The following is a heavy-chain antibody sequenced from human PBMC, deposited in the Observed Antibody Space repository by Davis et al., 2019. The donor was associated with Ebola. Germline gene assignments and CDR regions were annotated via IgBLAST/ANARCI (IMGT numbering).Heavy chain of an antibody. CDR3: ARDQKGDGYSSFEY. CDR2: SGGT. V-gene: IGHV4-59*11. Sequence: PSETLSLICSVSGVSISSHYWSWVRQAPGKGLEFIAYSGGTIYSPSLKGRVSISIDTSKNQFSLKLTSVTAADTAFYYCARDQKGDGYSSFEYWGQGVLVTVSS. CDR1: GVSISSHY. D-gene: IGHD5-24*01. J-gene: IGHJ4*02.